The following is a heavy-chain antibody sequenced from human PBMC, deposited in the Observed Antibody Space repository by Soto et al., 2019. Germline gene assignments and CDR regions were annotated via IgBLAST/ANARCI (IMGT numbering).Heavy chain of an antibody. D-gene: IGHD1-26*01. CDR1: GGTFSSYA. V-gene: IGHV1-69*06. CDR3: ARGPRAIVGATTGDIDY. Sequence: GASVKVSCKDSGGTFSSYAISWVRQAPGQGLEWMGGIIPIFGTANYAQKFQGRVTITADKSTSTAYMELSSLRSEDTAVYYCARGPRAIVGATTGDIDYWGQGTLVTVSS. CDR2: IIPIFGTA. J-gene: IGHJ4*02.